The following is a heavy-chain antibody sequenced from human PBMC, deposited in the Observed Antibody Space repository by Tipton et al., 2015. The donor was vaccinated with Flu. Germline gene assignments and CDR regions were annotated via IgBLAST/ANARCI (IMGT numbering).Heavy chain of an antibody. V-gene: IGHV3-48*03. CDR3: ARDHPEYVDNPQWYFDL. D-gene: IGHD3-9*01. CDR2: ISSSANAI. Sequence: SLRLSCAASGFTFSYYEMNWVRQAPGKGLEWVAYISSSANAIYYADSVKGRFTMSRDNAKNSLYLQMSSLRAEDTAIYFCARDHPEYVDNPQWYFDLWGRGTLVDVSS. CDR1: GFTFSYYE. J-gene: IGHJ2*01.